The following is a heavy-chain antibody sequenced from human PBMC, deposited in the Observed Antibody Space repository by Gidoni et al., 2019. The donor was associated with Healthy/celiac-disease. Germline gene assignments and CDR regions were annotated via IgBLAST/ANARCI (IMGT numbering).Heavy chain of an antibody. CDR3: AKDSLDYYDSSGYI. V-gene: IGHV3-23*04. J-gene: IGHJ3*02. Sequence: EVQLVESGGGLVQPGGSLRLSFAASGFTFRRYAMSWVRQARGKGLEWVSAMSGSGGSTYYADSVKGRFTISRDNSKNTLYLQMNSLRAEDTAVYYCAKDSLDYYDSSGYIWGQGTMVTVSS. CDR2: MSGSGGST. D-gene: IGHD3-22*01. CDR1: GFTFRRYA.